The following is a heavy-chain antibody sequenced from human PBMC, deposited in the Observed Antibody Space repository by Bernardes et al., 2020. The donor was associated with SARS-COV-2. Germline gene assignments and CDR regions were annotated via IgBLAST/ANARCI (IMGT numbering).Heavy chain of an antibody. J-gene: IGHJ6*02. CDR3: VRQGGDPSGPDYYYGMDV. V-gene: IGHV4-39*01. CDR2: IFFSGST. Sequence: SETLSLTCTVSGGSISSSTYYWGWIRQSPGKGLEWIGTIFFSGSTYYNPSLESRVTISVDASKNQFSLKLKSVTAADTAMYFCVRQGGDPSGPDYYYGMDVWGQGTTVTVSS. CDR1: GGSISSSTYY. D-gene: IGHD3-10*01.